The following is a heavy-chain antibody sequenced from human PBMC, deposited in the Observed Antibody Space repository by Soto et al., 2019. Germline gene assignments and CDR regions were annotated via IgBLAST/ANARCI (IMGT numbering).Heavy chain of an antibody. J-gene: IGHJ5*02. D-gene: IGHD3-22*01. CDR1: GGTFSTYT. CDR3: AGDPDSHYNDSHASSYP. Sequence: QVLLVQSGAEVKKPGSSVKVSCKASGGTFSTYTITWVRQAPGQGLEWMGRIIPIMGIINYAQKFQGRVTITADKFTGTAYMELTRLRSDDTAVYYCAGDPDSHYNDSHASSYPWGQGTLVTVSS. CDR2: IIPIMGII. V-gene: IGHV1-69*08.